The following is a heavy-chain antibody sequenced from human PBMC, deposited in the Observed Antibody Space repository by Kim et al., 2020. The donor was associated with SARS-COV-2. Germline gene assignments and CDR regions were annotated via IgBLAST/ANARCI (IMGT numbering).Heavy chain of an antibody. CDR2: ISGSGGST. Sequence: GGSLRLSCAASGFTFSSYAMSWVRQAPGKGLEWVSAISGSGGSTYYADSVKGRFTISRDNPKNTLYLQMNSLRAEDTAVYYCAKVLVWLSFSRYYYYMDVWGKGTTVTVSS. V-gene: IGHV3-23*01. CDR1: GFTFSSYA. CDR3: AKVLVWLSFSRYYYYMDV. J-gene: IGHJ6*03. D-gene: IGHD3-3*01.